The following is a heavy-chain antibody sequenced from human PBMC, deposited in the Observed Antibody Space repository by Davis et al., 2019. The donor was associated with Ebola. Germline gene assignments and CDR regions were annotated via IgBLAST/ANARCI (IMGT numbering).Heavy chain of an antibody. J-gene: IGHJ6*04. Sequence: PGGSLRLSCEASGFTFGDYAMHWVRQAPGKGLEWVSGTNWNGHNIGYAASVKGRFTISRDNVKTSLYLEMNSLRPEDTAVYYCVKETSPGSGTYGPYYYGMDVWGKGTTVTVSS. CDR1: GFTFGDYA. D-gene: IGHD3-10*01. V-gene: IGHV3-9*01. CDR3: VKETSPGSGTYGPYYYGMDV. CDR2: TNWNGHNI.